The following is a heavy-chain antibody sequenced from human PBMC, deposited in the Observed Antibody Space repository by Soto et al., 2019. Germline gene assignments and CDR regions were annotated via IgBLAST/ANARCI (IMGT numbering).Heavy chain of an antibody. CDR3: ARGPRYSSSWYDYYYYYGMDV. D-gene: IGHD6-13*01. Sequence: GGSLRLSCAASGFTFSSYSMNWVRQAPGKGLEWVSSISSSSSYIYYADSVKGRFTISRDNAKNSLYLQMNSLRAEDTAVYYCARGPRYSSSWYDYYYYYGMDVWGQGTTVTVSS. J-gene: IGHJ6*02. CDR2: ISSSSSYI. V-gene: IGHV3-21*01. CDR1: GFTFSSYS.